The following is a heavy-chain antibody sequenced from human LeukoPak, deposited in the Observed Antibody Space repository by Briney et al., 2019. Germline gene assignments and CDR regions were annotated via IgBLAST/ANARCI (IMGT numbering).Heavy chain of an antibody. CDR3: ARVAVAGTDY. D-gene: IGHD6-19*01. CDR1: GFTFSNDW. Sequence: GGSLRLSCAASGFTFSNDWMNWVHQAPGKGLEWVSTISGSGGITYYADSVKGRFTISRDNAKNSLYLQMNSLRAEDTAVYYCARVAVAGTDYWGQGTLVTASS. J-gene: IGHJ4*02. CDR2: ISGSGGIT. V-gene: IGHV3-21*01.